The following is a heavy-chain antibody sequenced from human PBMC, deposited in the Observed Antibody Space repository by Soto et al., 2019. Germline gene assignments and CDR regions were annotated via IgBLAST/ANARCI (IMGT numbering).Heavy chain of an antibody. Sequence: QVQLVQSGAEVKKPGSSVKVSCKASGGTFNNYGMGWVRQAPGHGLEWMGGIIPMIGRTNYAQKFQGRLTLTADASRSTAYMELRSLRSADTAVYYCASWDYDVLTGYSYDDWGQGTLVTVSS. CDR2: IIPMIGRT. CDR3: ASWDYDVLTGYSYDD. J-gene: IGHJ4*02. CDR1: GGTFNNYG. V-gene: IGHV1-69*01. D-gene: IGHD3-9*01.